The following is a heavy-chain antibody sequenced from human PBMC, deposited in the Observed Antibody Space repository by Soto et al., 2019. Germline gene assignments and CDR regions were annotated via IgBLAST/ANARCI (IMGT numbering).Heavy chain of an antibody. V-gene: IGHV1-3*01. CDR2: INAVNGNT. CDR3: ARDPLVGATTRYFDY. CDR1: GYTFTSYA. J-gene: IGHJ4*02. D-gene: IGHD1-26*01. Sequence: GASVKVSCKASGYTFTSYAMHWVRQAPGQRLEWMGWINAVNGNTKYSQKFQGRVTITRDTSASTAYMELSSLRSEDTAVYYCARDPLVGATTRYFDYWGQGTLVTVSS.